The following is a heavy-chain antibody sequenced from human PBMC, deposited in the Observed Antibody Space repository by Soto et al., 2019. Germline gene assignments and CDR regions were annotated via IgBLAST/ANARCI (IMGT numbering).Heavy chain of an antibody. J-gene: IGHJ5*02. CDR1: GASIRSYH. CDR2: MQHTGNT. Sequence: QVQLQESGPGLVKPSETLSLTCAVSGASIRSYHWSWIRQPAGKGLEWIGRMQHTGNTNYNPFLKSRVIMSVDTSKNQISLKMTSVTAADTAVYFCAKDVSSRRWFDPWGQGILVIVSS. CDR3: AKDVSSRRWFDP. D-gene: IGHD3-16*01. V-gene: IGHV4-4*07.